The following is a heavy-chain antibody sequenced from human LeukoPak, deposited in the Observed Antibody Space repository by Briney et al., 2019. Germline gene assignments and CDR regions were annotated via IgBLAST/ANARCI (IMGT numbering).Heavy chain of an antibody. V-gene: IGHV3-15*01. D-gene: IGHD6-6*01. Sequence: GGSLRLSCAASGFTFTNAGMTWVRQAPGKGLEWVGRIKSKTDGGTTDYAAPVKGRFIISRDDSKNTLYLQMNSLKTEDTAVYYCNTAYIDSRPWGQGTLVTVSS. CDR2: IKSKTDGGTT. CDR3: NTAYIDSRP. J-gene: IGHJ5*02. CDR1: GFTFTNAG.